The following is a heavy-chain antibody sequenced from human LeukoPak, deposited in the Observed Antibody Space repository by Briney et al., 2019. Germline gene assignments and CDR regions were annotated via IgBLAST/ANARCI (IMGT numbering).Heavy chain of an antibody. D-gene: IGHD4-17*01. Sequence: GASVKVSCKASGYTFTSYDINWVRQATGQGLEWMGWMNPNSGNTGYTQKFQGRVTMTRNTSISTAYMELSSLRSEDTAVYYCARGDYGDFNPPLQHWGQGTLVTVSS. V-gene: IGHV1-8*01. CDR2: MNPNSGNT. J-gene: IGHJ1*01. CDR1: GYTFTSYD. CDR3: ARGDYGDFNPPLQH.